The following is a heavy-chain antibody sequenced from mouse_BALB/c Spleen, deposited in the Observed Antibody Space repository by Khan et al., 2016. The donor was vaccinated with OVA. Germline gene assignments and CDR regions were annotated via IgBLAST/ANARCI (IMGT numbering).Heavy chain of an antibody. J-gene: IGHJ4*01. Sequence: VQLQQSGAELARPGASVKMSCKASGYTFTSHTMHWIKQRPGQGLEWIGYINPRSGYNQKLNDKATLTADISSSTAYMQLSSLTSEDSAFYYCARRTTDYPLDYWGQGTSVTVSS. D-gene: IGHD2-14*01. CDR3: ARRTTDYPLDY. CDR1: GYTFTSHT. V-gene: IGHV1-4*01. CDR2: INPRSG.